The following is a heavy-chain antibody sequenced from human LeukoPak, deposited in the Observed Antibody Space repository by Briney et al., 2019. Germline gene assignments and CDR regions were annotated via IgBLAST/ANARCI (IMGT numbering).Heavy chain of an antibody. D-gene: IGHD6-13*01. CDR2: ISGSGGST. CDR1: GFTFSSYA. CDR3: AKDDSSSWYGDAFDI. J-gene: IGHJ3*02. Sequence: GGSLRLSCAASGFTFSSYAMSWVRQVPGKGLEWVSAISGSGGSTYYADSVKGRFTISRDNSKNTLYQQMNSLRAEDTAVYYCAKDDSSSWYGDAFDIWGQGTMVTVSS. V-gene: IGHV3-23*01.